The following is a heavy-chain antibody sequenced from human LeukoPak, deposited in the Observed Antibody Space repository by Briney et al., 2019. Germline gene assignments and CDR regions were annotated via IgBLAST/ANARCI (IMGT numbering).Heavy chain of an antibody. CDR1: GGSISSYY. Sequence: SETLSLTCTVSGGSISSYYWSWIRQPPGKGLEWIGYIYYSGSTYYNPSLKSRVTISVDTSKNQFSLRLSSVTAADTAVYYCARVGGYYGSGTYDPYFFDYWGQGILVTVSS. CDR3: ARVGGYYGSGTYDPYFFDY. CDR2: IYYSGST. D-gene: IGHD3-10*01. J-gene: IGHJ4*02. V-gene: IGHV4-59*08.